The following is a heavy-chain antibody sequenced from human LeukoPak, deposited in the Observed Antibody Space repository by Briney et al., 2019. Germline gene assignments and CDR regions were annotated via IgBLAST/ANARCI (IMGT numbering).Heavy chain of an antibody. D-gene: IGHD6-13*01. Sequence: SETLSLTCTVSGGSISSYYWSWIRQPAGKGLEWIGRIYTSGSTSYNPSLKSRVTISVDTSKNQFSLKLSSVTAADTAVYYCARRASIPGAGGSYYYYMDVWGKGTTVTVSS. CDR2: IYTSGST. J-gene: IGHJ6*03. CDR3: ARRASIPGAGGSYYYYMDV. V-gene: IGHV4-4*07. CDR1: GGSISSYY.